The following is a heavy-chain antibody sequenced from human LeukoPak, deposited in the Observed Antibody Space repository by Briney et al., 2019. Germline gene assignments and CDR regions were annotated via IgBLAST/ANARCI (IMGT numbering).Heavy chain of an antibody. D-gene: IGHD3-10*01. V-gene: IGHV1-69*05. CDR1: GGTFSSYA. CDR2: IIPIFGTA. Sequence: SVEVSCKASGGTFSSYAISWVRQAPGQGLEWMGRIIPIFGTANYAQKFQGRVTITTDESTSTAYMELSSLRSEDTAVYYCARDIGMLWFGELFHNWFDPWGQGTLVTVSS. J-gene: IGHJ5*02. CDR3: ARDIGMLWFGELFHNWFDP.